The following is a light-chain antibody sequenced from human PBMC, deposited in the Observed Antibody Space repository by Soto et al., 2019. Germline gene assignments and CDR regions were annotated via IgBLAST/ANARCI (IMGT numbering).Light chain of an antibody. V-gene: IGKV1-5*03. J-gene: IGKJ4*01. CDR1: QSISTW. CDR2: KAS. Sequence: QMSHSASAVPASVEDRVTITCRANQSISTWLAWYQQKPGKAPNLLIYKASRLETGVPSRFSGSGSGTEFTLTISFLQPDDFATYYRQEDNRYSPITFGGRTKVAI. CDR3: QEDNRYSPIT.